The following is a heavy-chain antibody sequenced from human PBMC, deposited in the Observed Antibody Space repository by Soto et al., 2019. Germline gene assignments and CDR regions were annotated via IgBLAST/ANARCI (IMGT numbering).Heavy chain of an antibody. D-gene: IGHD2-15*01. J-gene: IGHJ6*02. Sequence: GESLKISCKGSGYSFTSYWISWVRQMPGKGLEWMGRIDPSDFYTNYSPSFQGHVTISADKSISTAYLQWSSLKASDTAMYYCARTEGYCSGGSCYSNGMDVWGQGTTVTVSS. CDR1: GYSFTSYW. CDR3: ARTEGYCSGGSCYSNGMDV. CDR2: IDPSDFYT. V-gene: IGHV5-10-1*01.